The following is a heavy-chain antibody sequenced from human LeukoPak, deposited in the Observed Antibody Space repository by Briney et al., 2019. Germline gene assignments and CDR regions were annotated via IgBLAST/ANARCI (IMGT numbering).Heavy chain of an antibody. J-gene: IGHJ4*02. D-gene: IGHD3-10*01. CDR1: GYTFTSYG. Sequence: GASVKVSCKASGYTFTSYGISWVRQAPGQGLEWMGWISAYNGNTNYAQKFQGRVTMTTDTSTSTAYMELRSLRSDDTAVYYCASGNYGSGSYYFIYWGQGTLVTVSS. CDR3: ASGNYGSGSYYFIY. CDR2: ISAYNGNT. V-gene: IGHV1-18*01.